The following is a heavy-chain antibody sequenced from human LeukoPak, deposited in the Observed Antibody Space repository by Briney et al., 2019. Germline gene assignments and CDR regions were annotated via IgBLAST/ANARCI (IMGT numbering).Heavy chain of an antibody. D-gene: IGHD6-13*01. CDR3: ARHTHHAHSTSWAYNWFDP. V-gene: IGHV3-7*01. CDR2: IKQDRSEK. CDR1: GFTFTNYW. J-gene: IGHJ5*02. Sequence: PGGSLRLSCAASGFTFTNYWMSWVRQAPGKGLELVANIKQDRSEKYYVDSVKGRFTISRDNAKNSLYLQMSSLRVEDTAVYYCARHTHHAHSTSWAYNWFDPWGQGTLVTVSS.